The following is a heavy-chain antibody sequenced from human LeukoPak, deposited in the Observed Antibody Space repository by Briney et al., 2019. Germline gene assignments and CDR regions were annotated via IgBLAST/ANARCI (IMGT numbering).Heavy chain of an antibody. J-gene: IGHJ3*02. CDR1: GYTFTSYY. V-gene: IGHV1-46*01. CDR2: INPSGGST. D-gene: IGHD6-13*01. CDR3: ATLAGTDAFDI. Sequence: VASVKVSCKASGYTFTSYYMHWVRQAPGQGLEWMGIINPSGGSTSYAQKFQGRVTMTRDMSTSTVYMELSSLRSEDTAVYYCATLAGTDAFDIWGQGTMVTVSS.